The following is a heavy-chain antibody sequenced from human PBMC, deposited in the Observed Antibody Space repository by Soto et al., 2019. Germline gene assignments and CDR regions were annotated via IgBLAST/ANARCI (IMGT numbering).Heavy chain of an antibody. Sequence: QITLKESGPTLVKPTQTLTLTCTFSGFSFSVNGVAVGWIRQPPGQALEWLALIYWDDDQRYNPSLKDRLTIXKXTSRNQVVLTMTNMHPVDTATYYCAHKRDVSRGFKYWGQGTLVTVSS. D-gene: IGHD3-10*01. CDR2: IYWDDDQ. J-gene: IGHJ4*02. CDR3: AHKRDVSRGFKY. CDR1: GFSFSVNGVA. V-gene: IGHV2-5*02.